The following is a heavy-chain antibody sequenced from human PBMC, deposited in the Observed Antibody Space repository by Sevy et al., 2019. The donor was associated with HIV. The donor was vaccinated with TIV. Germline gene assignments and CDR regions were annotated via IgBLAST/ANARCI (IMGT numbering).Heavy chain of an antibody. CDR3: ARDQAGGTGVKKGGDY. CDR1: GFTFSSYS. CDR2: ISSSSSYI. J-gene: IGHJ4*02. Sequence: GESLKISCAASGFTFSSYSMNWVRQAPGKGLEWVSSISSSSSYIYYADSVKGRFTISRDNAKNSLYLQMNSLRAEDTAVYYWARDQAGGTGVKKGGDYWGQGTLVTVSS. D-gene: IGHD3-10*01. V-gene: IGHV3-21*01.